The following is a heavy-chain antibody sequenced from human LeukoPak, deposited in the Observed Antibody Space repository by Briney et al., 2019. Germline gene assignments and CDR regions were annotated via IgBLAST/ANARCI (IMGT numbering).Heavy chain of an antibody. CDR1: GGSISSYY. CDR2: IYYSGST. J-gene: IGHJ4*02. V-gene: IGHV4-59*01. Sequence: SETLSLTCTVSGGSISSYYWSWIRQPPGKGLEWTGFIYYSGSTNYNPSLKSRVTISVDTSKNQFSLKLSSVTAADTAVYYCGRANYFDYWGQGTLVTVSS. CDR3: GRANYFDY.